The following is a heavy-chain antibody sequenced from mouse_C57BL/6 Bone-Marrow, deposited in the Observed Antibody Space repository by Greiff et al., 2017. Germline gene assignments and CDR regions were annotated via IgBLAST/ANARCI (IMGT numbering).Heavy chain of an antibody. CDR3: AREDGGDGYYYFDY. CDR2: IDPSDSYT. V-gene: IGHV1-50*01. CDR1: GYTFTGYW. J-gene: IGHJ2*01. D-gene: IGHD2-3*01. Sequence: QVQLQQSGAELMKPGASVKLSCKATGYTFTGYWIEWVKQRPGQGLEWIGEIDPSDSYTNYNQKFKGKATLTVDTSSSTAYMQLSSLTSEDSAVYYCAREDGGDGYYYFDYWGQGTTLTVSS.